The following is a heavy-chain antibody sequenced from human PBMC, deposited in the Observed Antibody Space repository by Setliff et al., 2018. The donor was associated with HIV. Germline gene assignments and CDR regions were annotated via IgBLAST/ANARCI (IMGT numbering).Heavy chain of an antibody. D-gene: IGHD5-18*01. Sequence: SETLSLTCTVSGGSISCGGYYWSWIRQHPGKGLEWIGYIYYSGSTYYNPSLKSLVTISLDTSKNQFSLKLRSVTAADTAVYYCARHGYSSDLRISYCDSWGQGSLVTVSS. CDR1: GGSISCGGYY. V-gene: IGHV4-31*01. CDR2: IYYSGST. J-gene: IGHJ4*02. CDR3: ARHGYSSDLRISYCDS.